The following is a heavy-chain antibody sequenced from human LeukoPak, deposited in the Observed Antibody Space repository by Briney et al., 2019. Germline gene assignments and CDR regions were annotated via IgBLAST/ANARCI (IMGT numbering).Heavy chain of an antibody. J-gene: IGHJ3*02. CDR3: LQQLGPEGAFDI. CDR2: ISWNSGSI. CDR1: GFTFDDYA. V-gene: IGHV3-9*01. Sequence: PGGSLRLSCAASGFTFDDYAMHWVRQAPGKGLEWVSGISWNSGSIGYADSVKGRFTISRDNAKNSLYLQMNSLRAEDTALYYCLQQLGPEGAFDIWDQGTMVTVSS. D-gene: IGHD6-13*01.